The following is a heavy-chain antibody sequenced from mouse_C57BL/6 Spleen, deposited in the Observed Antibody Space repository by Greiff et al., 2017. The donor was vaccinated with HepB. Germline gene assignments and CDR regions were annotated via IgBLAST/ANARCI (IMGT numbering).Heavy chain of an antibody. Sequence: VKLQESGPGLVAPSQSLSITCTVSGFSLTSYGVHWVRQPPGKGLEWLVVIWSDGSTTYNSALKSRLSISKDNSKSQVFLKMNSLQTDDTAMYYCARHKATVVEGPYAMDYWGQGTSVTVSS. J-gene: IGHJ4*01. CDR2: IWSDGST. D-gene: IGHD1-1*01. CDR3: ARHKATVVEGPYAMDY. CDR1: GFSLTSYG. V-gene: IGHV2-6-1*01.